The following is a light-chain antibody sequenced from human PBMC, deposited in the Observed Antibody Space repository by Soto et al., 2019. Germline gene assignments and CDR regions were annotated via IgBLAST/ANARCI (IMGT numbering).Light chain of an antibody. V-gene: IGLV1-40*01. CDR3: QSDDSSLSGYV. J-gene: IGLJ1*01. CDR2: GNS. Sequence: QSVLTKPPSVSGAPGQRVTISCTGSSSNIGAGYDVHWYQQLPGTAPKVLIYGNSNRPSGVPDRFSGSKSGTSASLAITGLQAEDEADYYCQSDDSSLSGYVFGTGTKVTVL. CDR1: SSNIGAGYD.